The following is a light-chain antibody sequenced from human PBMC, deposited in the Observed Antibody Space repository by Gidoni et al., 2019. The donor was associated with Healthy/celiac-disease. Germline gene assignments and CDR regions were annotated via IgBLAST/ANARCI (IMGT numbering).Light chain of an antibody. CDR3: QQLNSYPRGLT. CDR1: QGISSY. Sequence: DIQLTQSPSFLSASVGDSVTITCRASQGISSYLAWYQQKPGKAPKLLIYAASTFQSGVPSRFSGSGSGTEFTLTISSLQPEDFATYYCQQLNSYPRGLTFGPGTKVDIK. J-gene: IGKJ3*01. CDR2: AAS. V-gene: IGKV1-9*01.